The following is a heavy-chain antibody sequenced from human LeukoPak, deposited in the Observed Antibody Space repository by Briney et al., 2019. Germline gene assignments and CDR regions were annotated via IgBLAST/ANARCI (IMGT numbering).Heavy chain of an antibody. D-gene: IGHD3-10*01. Sequence: SETLSLTCTVSGGSISSSSYYWGWIRQPPGKGLEWIGIIYHTGTTYYNSSLKSRVTISVDTSKNQFSLKLNFVTAADTAAYYCTKSDGYGLIRTCGRGTMVTVSS. CDR2: IYHTGTT. J-gene: IGHJ3*01. CDR1: GGSISSSSYY. CDR3: TKSDGYGLIRT. V-gene: IGHV4-39*07.